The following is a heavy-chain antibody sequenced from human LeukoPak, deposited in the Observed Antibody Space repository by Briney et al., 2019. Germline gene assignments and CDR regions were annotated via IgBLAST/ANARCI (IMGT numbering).Heavy chain of an antibody. Sequence: GGSLRLSCAASGFTLSTYAMHWVRQAPGKGLEWVSSISNDGSYSHYADSVKGRFTISRDNAKNSLYVQMNSLRAEDTAVYYCVRGDTRDYWGQGTLVTVSS. V-gene: IGHV3-21*01. D-gene: IGHD2-2*01. CDR2: ISNDGSYS. CDR1: GFTLSTYA. CDR3: VRGDTRDY. J-gene: IGHJ4*02.